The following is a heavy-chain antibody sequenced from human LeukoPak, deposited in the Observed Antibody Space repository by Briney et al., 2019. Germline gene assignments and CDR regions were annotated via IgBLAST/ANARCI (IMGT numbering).Heavy chain of an antibody. J-gene: IGHJ4*02. V-gene: IGHV5-51*01. CDR1: GYNFNNYW. CDR2: IYPGGSDT. D-gene: IGHD6-19*01. CDR3: ARHPSYSSGWPLDY. Sequence: GESLKISCKGSGYNFNNYWIGWVRQMPGKGLEWMGIIYPGGSDTRYSPSFQGLVTISVDKSISTAYVQWSSLKASDTAMYYCARHPSYSSGWPLDYWGQGTLVTVSS.